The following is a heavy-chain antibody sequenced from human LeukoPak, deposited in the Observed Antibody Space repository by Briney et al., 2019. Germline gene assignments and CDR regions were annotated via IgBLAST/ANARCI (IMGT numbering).Heavy chain of an antibody. Sequence: SETLSLTCTVSGGSISTYYWTWIRQPPGKGLEWIGSIYYSGSTYYNPSLKSRVTISVDTSKNQFSLKLSSVTAADTAVYYCARPILYYYYMDVWGKGTTVTVSS. CDR2: IYYSGST. CDR1: GGSISTYY. CDR3: ARPILYYYYMDV. V-gene: IGHV4-59*12. D-gene: IGHD2-8*02. J-gene: IGHJ6*03.